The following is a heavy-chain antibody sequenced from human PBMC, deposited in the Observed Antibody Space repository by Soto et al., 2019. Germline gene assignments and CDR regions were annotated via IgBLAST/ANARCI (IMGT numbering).Heavy chain of an antibody. CDR2: MNPNSGNT. V-gene: IGHV1-8*01. CDR3: ARSRDFWSGYPIYMDV. Sequence: ASVKVSCKASGYTFTSYDINWVRQATGQGLEWMGWMNPNSGNTGYAQKFQGRVTMTRNTSISTAYMELSSLRSEDTAVYYCARSRDFWSGYPIYMDVWGKGTTVTVSS. D-gene: IGHD3-3*01. J-gene: IGHJ6*03. CDR1: GYTFTSYD.